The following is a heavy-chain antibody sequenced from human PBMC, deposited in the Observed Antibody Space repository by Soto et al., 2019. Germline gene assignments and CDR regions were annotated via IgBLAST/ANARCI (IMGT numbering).Heavy chain of an antibody. D-gene: IGHD2-2*01. CDR1: GYTFTSYY. J-gene: IGHJ4*02. V-gene: IGHV1-46*04. CDR2: INPSGGST. Sequence: ASVKVSCKASGYTFTSYYMQWVRQAPGQGLEWMGIINPSGGSTSNAQKLQGGVTMTRDTSMSTVYMELSSLRSEDTAVYYCARGHCISTSCTGGNFDYWGQGTLVTVSS. CDR3: ARGHCISTSCTGGNFDY.